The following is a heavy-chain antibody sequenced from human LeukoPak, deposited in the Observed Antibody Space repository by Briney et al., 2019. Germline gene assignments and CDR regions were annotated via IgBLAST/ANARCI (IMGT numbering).Heavy chain of an antibody. CDR1: GGSISSYY. V-gene: IGHV4-4*07. Sequence: SETLSLTCTVSGGSISSYYWSWIRQPAGKGLEWIGRIYISGSGSTNYNPSLKSRVTMSVDTSKNQFSLKLSPVTAADTAVYYCARVGYGDYADAFDIWGQGTTVTVSS. CDR3: ARVGYGDYADAFDI. J-gene: IGHJ3*02. CDR2: IYISGSGST. D-gene: IGHD4-17*01.